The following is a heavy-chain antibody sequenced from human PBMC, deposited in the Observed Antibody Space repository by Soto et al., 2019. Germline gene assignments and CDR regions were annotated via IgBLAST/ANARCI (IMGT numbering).Heavy chain of an antibody. J-gene: IGHJ5*02. CDR2: IYYSGST. Sequence: QVQLRESGPGLVKPSETLSLTCTVSGGSISSYYWSWIRQPPGKGLERIGYIYYSGSTNYNPSLKSRVTISVDTSKNQFSLKLSSVTAADTAVYYCARGKAAAGTGWFDPWGQGTLVTVSS. D-gene: IGHD6-13*01. CDR3: ARGKAAAGTGWFDP. CDR1: GGSISSYY. V-gene: IGHV4-59*01.